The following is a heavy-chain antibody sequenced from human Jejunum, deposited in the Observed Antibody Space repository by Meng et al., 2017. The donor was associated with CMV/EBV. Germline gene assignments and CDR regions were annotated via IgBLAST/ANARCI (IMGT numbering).Heavy chain of an antibody. CDR3: ARDPQVVTTTPFFDY. J-gene: IGHJ4*02. CDR1: RGNFSRYT. CDR2: IIPILGTP. V-gene: IGHV1-69*08. D-gene: IGHD2-21*02. Sequence: SRGNFSRYTITWVRQAPGQGLEWMGRIIPILGTPNYAQRFQGRLTITADRSTNTVYMILSSLRSEDTAVYYCARDPQVVTTTPFFDYWGQGSLVTVSS.